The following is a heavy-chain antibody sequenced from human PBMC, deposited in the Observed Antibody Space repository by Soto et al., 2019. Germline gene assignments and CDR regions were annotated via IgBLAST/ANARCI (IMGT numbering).Heavy chain of an antibody. Sequence: EVQLVQSGAEVKKPGESLKISCKGSGYSFTNYGIGWVRQMPGKGLEWMGNNYPGDSDTRYSPSFQGQVTISADKSISTAYLQWRSLKASDTAIYYSARREHHYDTSGSSRYYFDYWGQGTLFTVSS. CDR2: NYPGDSDT. J-gene: IGHJ4*02. CDR3: ARREHHYDTSGSSRYYFDY. D-gene: IGHD3-22*01. CDR1: GYSFTNYG. V-gene: IGHV5-51*03.